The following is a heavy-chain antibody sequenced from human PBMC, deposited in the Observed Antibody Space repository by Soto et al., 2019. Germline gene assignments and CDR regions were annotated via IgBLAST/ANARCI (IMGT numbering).Heavy chain of an antibody. CDR1: GYTFTGYY. CDR3: ARGYCSGGTCYDK. CDR2: MNPNSGNT. V-gene: IGHV1-8*02. J-gene: IGHJ4*02. D-gene: IGHD2-15*01. Sequence: GASVKVSCKASGYTFTGYYIHWVRQAPGQGLEWMGWMNPNSGNTGYAQRFQGRVTMTRNTSISTAYMELSSLRSEDTAVYYCARGYCSGGTCYDKWGQGTLVTVSS.